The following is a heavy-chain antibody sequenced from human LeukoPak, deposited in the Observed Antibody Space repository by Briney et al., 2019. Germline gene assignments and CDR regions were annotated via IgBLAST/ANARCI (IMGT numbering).Heavy chain of an antibody. D-gene: IGHD6-13*01. CDR1: GYTFTSYD. CDR3: ARESSGWYNIDY. V-gene: IGHV1-8*01. CDR2: MNPNSGNT. J-gene: IGHJ4*02. Sequence: ASVKVSCKASGYTFTSYDINWVRQATGQGLEWMGWMNPNSGNTGYAQKFQGRVTMTRNTSISTAYMELSSLRSEDTAVYYCARESSGWYNIDYWGQGTLVTVSS.